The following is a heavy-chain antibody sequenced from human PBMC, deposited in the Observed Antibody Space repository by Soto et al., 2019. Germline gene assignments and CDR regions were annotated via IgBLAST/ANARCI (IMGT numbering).Heavy chain of an antibody. Sequence: ASVKVSCKVSGYTLTELSMHWLRQAPGKGLEWMGGFDPEDGETIYAQKFQGRVTMTEDTSTDTAYMELSSLRSEDTAVYYCATSNYYDSSGYLPGGPYYYGMDVWGQGTTVTVSS. CDR2: FDPEDGET. CDR1: GYTLTELS. CDR3: ATSNYYDSSGYLPGGPYYYGMDV. D-gene: IGHD3-22*01. V-gene: IGHV1-24*01. J-gene: IGHJ6*02.